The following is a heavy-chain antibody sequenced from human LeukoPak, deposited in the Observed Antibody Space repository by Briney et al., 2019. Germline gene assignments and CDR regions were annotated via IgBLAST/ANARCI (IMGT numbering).Heavy chain of an antibody. J-gene: IGHJ4*02. Sequence: QPGGSLRLSCAASGFTVSSNYMSWVRQAPGKGLEWVSIIYSGGSTFYADSVKGRFTISRDNSKNTLYLQMNSLRVEDTAIYYCAKGRGILTGYGTMYYFDYWGQGTLVTVSS. V-gene: IGHV3-53*01. CDR1: GFTVSSNY. CDR2: IYSGGST. CDR3: AKGRGILTGYGTMYYFDY. D-gene: IGHD3-9*01.